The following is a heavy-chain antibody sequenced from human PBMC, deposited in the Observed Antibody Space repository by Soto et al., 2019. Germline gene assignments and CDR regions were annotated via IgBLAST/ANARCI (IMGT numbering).Heavy chain of an antibody. J-gene: IGHJ4*02. Sequence: SETLSLTCTVSGGSISSGGYYWSWIRQHPGKGLEWIGYIYYSGSTYYNPSLKSRVTISVDTSKNQFSLKLSSVTAADTAVYYCARVGIVATIYFDYWGQGTLVTVSS. CDR2: IYYSGST. CDR3: ARVGIVATIYFDY. CDR1: GGSISSGGYY. V-gene: IGHV4-31*03. D-gene: IGHD5-12*01.